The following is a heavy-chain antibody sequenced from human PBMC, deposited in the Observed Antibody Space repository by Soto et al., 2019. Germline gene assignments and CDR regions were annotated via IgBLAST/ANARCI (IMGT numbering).Heavy chain of an antibody. V-gene: IGHV3-33*01. D-gene: IGHD3-16*02. J-gene: IGHJ6*02. CDR3: ARKNGGYDYVWGSYRYYGMDV. CDR2: IWYDGSNK. Sequence: QVQLVESGGGVVQPGRSLRLSCAASGFTFSSYGMHWVRQAPGKGLEWVAVIWYDGSNKYYADSVKGRFTISRDNSKNTLYLQMHSLRAEDTAVYYCARKNGGYDYVWGSYRYYGMDVWGQGTTVTVSS. CDR1: GFTFSSYG.